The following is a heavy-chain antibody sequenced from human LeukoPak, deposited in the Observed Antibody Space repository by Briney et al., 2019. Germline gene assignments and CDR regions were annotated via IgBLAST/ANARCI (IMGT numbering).Heavy chain of an antibody. J-gene: IGHJ4*02. Sequence: SETLSLTCSVSGGSISSYYWSWIRQPPGKGLEWIGYIYYTGSINYNPSLKSRVTISVDTSKNQFSLKLSSVTAADTAVYYCARGARWNAYWRQGTLVTVSS. D-gene: IGHD4-23*01. CDR1: GGSISSYY. CDR3: ARGARWNAY. CDR2: IYYTGSI. V-gene: IGHV4-59*01.